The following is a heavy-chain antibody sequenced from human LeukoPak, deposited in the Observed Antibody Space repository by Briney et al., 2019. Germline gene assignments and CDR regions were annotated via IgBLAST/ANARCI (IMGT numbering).Heavy chain of an antibody. Sequence: GGSLRLSCAASTFTFRSYAMSWVRQAPGKGLEWISAISAGADSTYYADSVQGLFTISRDNSKNPLFLQISGLTAEDTAVYFCARGASGDYDSWGQGTLVTVSS. CDR2: ISAGADST. V-gene: IGHV3-23*01. J-gene: IGHJ5*01. CDR3: ARGASGDYDS. CDR1: TFTFRSYA. D-gene: IGHD4-17*01.